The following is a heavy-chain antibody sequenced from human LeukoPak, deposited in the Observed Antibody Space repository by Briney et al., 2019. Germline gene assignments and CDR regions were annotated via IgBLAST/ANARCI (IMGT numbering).Heavy chain of an antibody. CDR3: ATRSVRGVSTPPYYYYYMDV. CDR1: GGSISSSSYY. V-gene: IGHV4-39*07. D-gene: IGHD3-10*01. Sequence: EASETLSLTCTVSGGSISSSSYYWGWIRQPPGKGLEWIGSIYYSGSTYYNPSLKSRVTISVDTSKNQFSLKLSSVTAADTAVYYCATRSVRGVSTPPYYYYYMDVWGKGTTVTVSS. CDR2: IYYSGST. J-gene: IGHJ6*03.